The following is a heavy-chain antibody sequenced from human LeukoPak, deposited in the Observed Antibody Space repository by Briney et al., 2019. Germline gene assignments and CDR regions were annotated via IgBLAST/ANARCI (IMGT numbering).Heavy chain of an antibody. V-gene: IGHV3-48*03. J-gene: IGHJ4*02. Sequence: GGSLRLSCAASGFTFSSYEMNWVRQGQGKGLEWVSYISSSGSTIYYADSVKGRFTISRDNAKNSLYLQMNSLRAEDTAVYYCAREGPSGYAYFDYWGQGTLVTVSS. CDR3: AREGPSGYAYFDY. CDR1: GFTFSSYE. CDR2: ISSSGSTI. D-gene: IGHD5-12*01.